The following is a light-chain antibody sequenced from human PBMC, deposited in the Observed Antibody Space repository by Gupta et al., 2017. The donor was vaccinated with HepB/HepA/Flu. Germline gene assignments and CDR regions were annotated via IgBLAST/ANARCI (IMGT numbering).Light chain of an antibody. CDR2: SAS. CDR1: QSITSY. Sequence: DIQMTQSPSTLSASLGDRVTITCRASQSITSYLNWYQQKPGEAPKLLIHSASTFQSGVPSRFSGSASGTYFTLTISMLHPEDLTTYSCQHSDRTPFTFGRWSKVEIK. CDR3: QHSDRTPFT. J-gene: IGKJ4*01. V-gene: IGKV1-39*01.